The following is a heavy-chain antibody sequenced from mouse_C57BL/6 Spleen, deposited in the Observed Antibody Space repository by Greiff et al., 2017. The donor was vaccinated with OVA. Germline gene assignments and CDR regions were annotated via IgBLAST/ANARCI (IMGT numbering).Heavy chain of an antibody. D-gene: IGHD1-1*01. J-gene: IGHJ1*03. CDR3: AGGGSSPYWYFDV. CDR1: GYAFSSSW. V-gene: IGHV1-82*01. Sequence: QVQLKESGPELVKPGASVKISCKASGYAFSSSWMNWVKQRPGKGLEWIGRLYPGDGDTNYNGKFKGKATLTADKSSSTAYMQLSSLTSEDSAVYFCAGGGSSPYWYFDVWGTGTTVTVSS. CDR2: LYPGDGDT.